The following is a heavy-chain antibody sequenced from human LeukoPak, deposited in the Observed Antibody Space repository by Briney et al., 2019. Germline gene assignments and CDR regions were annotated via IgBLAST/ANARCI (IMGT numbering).Heavy chain of an antibody. CDR3: ASGFVAMDFTTFDY. V-gene: IGHV4-31*03. CDR2: IYYSGST. CDR1: GGSISSGGYY. D-gene: IGHD2-2*01. J-gene: IGHJ4*02. Sequence: PSQTLSLTCTVSGGSISSGGYYWSWIRQHPGKGLEWIGYIYYSGSTYYNPSLKRRVTISVDTSKNQFSLKLSSVTAADTAVYYCASGFVAMDFTTFDYWGQGTLVTVSS.